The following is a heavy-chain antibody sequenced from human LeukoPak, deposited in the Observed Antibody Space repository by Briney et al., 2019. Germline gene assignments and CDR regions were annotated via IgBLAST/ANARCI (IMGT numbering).Heavy chain of an antibody. J-gene: IGHJ4*02. V-gene: IGHV1-2*02. Sequence: ASVKVSCKASGYTFTGYYMHWVRQAPGQGLEWMGWINPNSGGTNYAQKFQGRVTMTRDTSISTAYMELSRLRSDDTAVYYCARNYYYDSSGYPLGYWGQGTLVTASS. CDR3: ARNYYYDSSGYPLGY. CDR2: INPNSGGT. CDR1: GYTFTGYY. D-gene: IGHD3-22*01.